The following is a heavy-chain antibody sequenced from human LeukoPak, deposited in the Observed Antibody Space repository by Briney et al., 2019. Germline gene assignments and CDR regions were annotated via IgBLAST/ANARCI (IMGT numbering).Heavy chain of an antibody. CDR1: GGTFSSYA. D-gene: IGHD3-22*01. Sequence: SVKVSCKASGGTFSSYAISWVRQAPGQGLEWMGRIIPILGIANYAQKFQGRVTITADKSTSTAYMELSSLRSEDTAVYYCARGKGKYYYDSSGPMRGAFDIWGQGTMVTVSS. CDR3: ARGKGKYYYDSSGPMRGAFDI. J-gene: IGHJ3*02. V-gene: IGHV1-69*04. CDR2: IIPILGIA.